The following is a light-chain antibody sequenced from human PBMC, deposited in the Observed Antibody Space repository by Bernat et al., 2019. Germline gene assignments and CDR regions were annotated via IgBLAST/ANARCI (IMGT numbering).Light chain of an antibody. CDR1: QGVTKSS. CDR2: GAS. J-gene: IGKJ2*01. Sequence: EIVLTQSPGTLSLSPGERATLSCRASQGVTKSSLAWYQQKPGQAPRLLIYGASSRATGIPDRFSGSGSGADFTLTISRLEPEDFAVYYCQQYGISSSGYTFGQGTKLEIK. CDR3: QQYGISSSGYT. V-gene: IGKV3-20*01.